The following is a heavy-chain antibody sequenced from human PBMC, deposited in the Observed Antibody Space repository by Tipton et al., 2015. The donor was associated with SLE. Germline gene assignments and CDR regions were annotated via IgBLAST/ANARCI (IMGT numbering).Heavy chain of an antibody. V-gene: IGHV4-59*01. D-gene: IGHD1-1*01. CDR2: IYYSGGT. CDR1: GGSISSGS. Sequence: TLSLTCTVSGGSISSGSWSWVRQPPGKGLEWVGNIYYSGGTNYNPSLGNRVTISTDRTKNQFSLQLISVTAADTAVYYCARGPTGNEAFDFWGQGTMVTVSS. CDR3: ARGPTGNEAFDF. J-gene: IGHJ3*01.